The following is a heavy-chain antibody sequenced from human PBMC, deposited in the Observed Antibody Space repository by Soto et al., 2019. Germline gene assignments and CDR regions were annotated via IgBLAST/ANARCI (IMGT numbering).Heavy chain of an antibody. V-gene: IGHV1-18*01. CDR1: GYTFTSYG. D-gene: IGHD6-19*01. CDR2: ISAYNGNT. Sequence: QVQLVQSGAEVEKPGASVKVSCKASGYTFTSYGISWVRQAPGQGLEWMGWISAYNGNTNYAQKLQGRDTMTTDTSTSSAYMALRSLRSDDTGVYYCARQQWLYYYYGMDVWGQGTTVTVSS. J-gene: IGHJ6*02. CDR3: ARQQWLYYYYGMDV.